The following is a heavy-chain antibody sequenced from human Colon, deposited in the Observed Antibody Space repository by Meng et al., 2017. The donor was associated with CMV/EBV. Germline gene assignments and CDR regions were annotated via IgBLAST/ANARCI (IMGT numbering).Heavy chain of an antibody. Sequence: GSLRLSCTVSGGSLSSSSYYWGWIRQPPGKGLEWIGYVYYSGSTNYNPLFKSRATISVDTSKNQFSLRLTSVTAADTAVYYCTRGNSALWDNDYWGQGALVTVSS. J-gene: IGHJ4*02. CDR3: TRGNSALWDNDY. V-gene: IGHV4-61*01. CDR1: GGSLSSSSYY. CDR2: VYYSGST. D-gene: IGHD1/OR15-1a*01.